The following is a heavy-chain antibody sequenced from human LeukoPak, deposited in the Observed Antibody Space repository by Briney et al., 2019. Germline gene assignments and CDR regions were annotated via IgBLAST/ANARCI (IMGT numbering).Heavy chain of an antibody. CDR2: IYPGDSDT. V-gene: IGHV5-51*01. D-gene: IGHD3-10*01. J-gene: IGHJ4*02. CDR1: GYSFTSYW. Sequence: GESLKISCKGSGYSFTSYWIAWVRQIPGKGLEWMGIIYPGDSDTRYSPSFQGQVTISADKSISTAHLQWSSLKASDTAMYYCARVGVRGVIIIDYWGQGTLVTVSS. CDR3: ARVGVRGVIIIDY.